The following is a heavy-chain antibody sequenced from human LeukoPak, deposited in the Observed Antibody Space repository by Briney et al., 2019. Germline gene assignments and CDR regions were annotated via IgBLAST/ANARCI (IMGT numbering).Heavy chain of an antibody. V-gene: IGHV4-59*01. D-gene: IGHD3-22*01. J-gene: IGHJ3*02. CDR3: ARDYLAYYYDSSGYIDAFDI. Sequence: SATLSLTCTVAGGSISSYYWSWIRQPPRKGLEWIGYIYYSGSTNYNPSLKSRVTISVDTSKNQFSLKLSSVNAADTAVYYCARDYLAYYYDSSGYIDAFDIWGQGTMVTVSS. CDR2: IYYSGST. CDR1: GGSISSYY.